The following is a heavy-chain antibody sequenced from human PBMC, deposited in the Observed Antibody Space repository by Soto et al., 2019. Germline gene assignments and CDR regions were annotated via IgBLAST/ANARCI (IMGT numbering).Heavy chain of an antibody. J-gene: IGHJ6*03. CDR1: GGSFSGYY. Sequence: QVQLQQWGAGLLKPSETLSLTCAVSGGSFSGYYWSWCRQPPGPGLEWIGESNNSESTNYNPSLKSRVTISVDTSKHQFSLELSAVTAAYTAVYYCARRSGPQGYSFDYIDVWGKGTTVTVSS. CDR2: SNNSEST. D-gene: IGHD2-15*01. V-gene: IGHV4-34*01. CDR3: ARRSGPQGYSFDYIDV.